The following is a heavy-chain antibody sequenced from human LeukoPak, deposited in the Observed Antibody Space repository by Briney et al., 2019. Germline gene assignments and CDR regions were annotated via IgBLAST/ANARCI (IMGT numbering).Heavy chain of an antibody. V-gene: IGHV3-30*02. CDR1: GFTFSSYG. CDR3: AKRDGGSYYYFDY. D-gene: IGHD1-26*01. Sequence: PGGSLRLSCAASGFTFSSYGMHWVRQAPGKGLEWVAFIRYDGSNKYYADSVKGRFTISRDNSKNTLYLQMNSLRAEDTAVYYCAKRDGGSYYYFDYWGQGTLVTVSS. J-gene: IGHJ4*02. CDR2: IRYDGSNK.